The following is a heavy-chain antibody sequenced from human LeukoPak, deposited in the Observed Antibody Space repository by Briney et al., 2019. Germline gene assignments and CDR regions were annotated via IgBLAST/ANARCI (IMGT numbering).Heavy chain of an antibody. D-gene: IGHD5-24*01. V-gene: IGHV3-53*01. CDR2: IYSGGSI. Sequence: GGSLRLSCAASGFTVSSNYMSWVRQAPGKGLEWVSVIYSGGSIYYADSVKGRFTISRDNSKNTLYLQMNSLRAEDTAVYYCARGPARRRDGYNYYGMDVWGQGTTVTVSS. J-gene: IGHJ6*02. CDR3: ARGPARRRDGYNYYGMDV. CDR1: GFTVSSNY.